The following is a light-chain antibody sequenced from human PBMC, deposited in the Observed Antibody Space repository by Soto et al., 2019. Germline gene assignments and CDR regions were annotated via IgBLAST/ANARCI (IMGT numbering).Light chain of an antibody. CDR1: QSVSNSY. CDR3: QQYGNSRWT. CDR2: GAS. J-gene: IGKJ1*01. Sequence: EIVLTQSPGTLSLSPGERATLSCRASQSVSNSYLAWYQQKPGQALSLLIYGASSRATGIPDRLSGSGSGTDFTLTIRRLEPEDCAVYYCQQYGNSRWTFGQGTKVEI. V-gene: IGKV3-20*01.